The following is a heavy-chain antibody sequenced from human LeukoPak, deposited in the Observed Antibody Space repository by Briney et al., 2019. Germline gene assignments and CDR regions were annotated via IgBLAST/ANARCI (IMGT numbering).Heavy chain of an antibody. D-gene: IGHD2-15*01. Sequence: PGGSLRLSCAASGFTFSIYGMNWVRQAPGEGLEWVASISSDSTNIYYTDSVKGRFTISRDNTKNSLHLQMNSLILEDTAVYYCARDGSGSGDYWGQGTLVTVSS. J-gene: IGHJ4*02. V-gene: IGHV3-21*01. CDR3: ARDGSGSGDY. CDR1: GFTFSIYG. CDR2: ISSDSTNI.